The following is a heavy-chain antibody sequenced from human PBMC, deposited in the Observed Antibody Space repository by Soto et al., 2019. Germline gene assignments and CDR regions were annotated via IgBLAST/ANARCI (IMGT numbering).Heavy chain of an antibody. V-gene: IGHV4-59*01. D-gene: IGHD3-10*01. Sequence: PSETLSLTCTVSGGSISSYYWSWIRQPPGKGLEWIGYISYSGGTNHNPSLKSRVSISGDTSKNQFSLKLSSVIAADTAVYYCARAYYYASGRGRSMHARGEAITITVSP. CDR2: ISYSGGT. CDR1: GGSISSYY. J-gene: IGHJ6*04. CDR3: ARAYYYASGRGRSMHA.